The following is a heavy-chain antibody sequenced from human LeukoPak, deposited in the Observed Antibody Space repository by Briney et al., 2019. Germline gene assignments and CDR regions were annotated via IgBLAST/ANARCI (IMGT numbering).Heavy chain of an antibody. V-gene: IGHV4-34*01. CDR2: INHSGST. J-gene: IGHJ4*02. Sequence: SETLSLTCAVYGGSFSGYYWSWIRQPPGKGLEWIGEINHSGSTNYNPPLKSRVTISVDTSKNQWSLKLTSVTAADTAVYYCARGYGSGNYYPKDYWGQGTLVTASS. CDR3: ARGYGSGNYYPKDY. D-gene: IGHD3-10*01. CDR1: GGSFSGYY.